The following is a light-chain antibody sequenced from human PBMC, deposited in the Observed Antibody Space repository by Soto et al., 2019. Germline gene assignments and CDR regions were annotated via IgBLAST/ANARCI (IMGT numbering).Light chain of an antibody. CDR1: SSNIGAGYD. V-gene: IGLV1-40*01. J-gene: IGLJ3*02. Sequence: QSVLTQPPSVSGAPGQRVTISCTGSSSNIGAGYDVHGYQQLPGTAPKLLISGNSNRPSGVPDRFSGSKSGTSASLAITGLQAEDEADYYCQSYDSSMRGWVFGGWTKLTVL. CDR2: GNS. CDR3: QSYDSSMRGWV.